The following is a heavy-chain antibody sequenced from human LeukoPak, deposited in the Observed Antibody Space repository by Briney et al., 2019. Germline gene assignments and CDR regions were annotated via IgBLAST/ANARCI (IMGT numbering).Heavy chain of an antibody. V-gene: IGHV3-23*01. Sequence: PGGTQRLSCAASGFHFSNYGMNWVRQAPGKGLEWVSGITGDSTYYADSVKGLFTISRDNSKNTLYLQMNKLRAEDTAVYYCAKDPYSSGPYNWFDPWGQGTLVTVSS. D-gene: IGHD6-19*01. CDR2: ITGDST. CDR1: GFHFSNYG. CDR3: AKDPYSSGPYNWFDP. J-gene: IGHJ5*02.